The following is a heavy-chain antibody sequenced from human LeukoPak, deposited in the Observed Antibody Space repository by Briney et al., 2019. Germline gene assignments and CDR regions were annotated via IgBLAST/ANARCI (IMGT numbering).Heavy chain of an antibody. CDR3: AKESGCSSTSCYRYFDY. CDR2: ISYDGSNK. V-gene: IGHV3-30*18. J-gene: IGHJ4*02. CDR1: GFTFSSYG. D-gene: IGHD2-2*01. Sequence: GGSLRLSCAASGFTFSSYGMHWVRQAPGKGLEWVAVISYDGSNKYHADSVKGRFTISRDNSKNTLYLQMNSLRAEDTAVYYCAKESGCSSTSCYRYFDYWGQGTLVTVSS.